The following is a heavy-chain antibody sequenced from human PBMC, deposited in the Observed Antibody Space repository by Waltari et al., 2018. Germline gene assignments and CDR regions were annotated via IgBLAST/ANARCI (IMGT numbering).Heavy chain of an antibody. D-gene: IGHD6-19*01. CDR2: ISSSSSTI. CDR1: GFTFSSYS. Sequence: EVQLVESGGGLVQPGGSLRLSCAASGFTFSSYSMNWVRQAPGKGLEWVSYISSSSSTIYYADSVKGRFTISRDNAKNSLYLQMNSLRAEDTAVYYCARKQAVARTDYYMDVWGKGTTVTVSS. CDR3: ARKQAVARTDYYMDV. J-gene: IGHJ6*03. V-gene: IGHV3-48*04.